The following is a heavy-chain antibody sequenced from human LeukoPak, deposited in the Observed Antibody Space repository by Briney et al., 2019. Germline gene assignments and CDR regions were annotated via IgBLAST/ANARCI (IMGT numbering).Heavy chain of an antibody. Sequence: ASVKVSCKASGGTFSSYAISWVRQAPGQGLEWMGGIIPIFGTANYAQKFQGRVTITADEPTSTAYMELSSLRSEDTAVYYCARASGSGSYGFIYFDYWGQGTLVTVSS. CDR1: GGTFSSYA. V-gene: IGHV1-69*13. CDR2: IIPIFGTA. D-gene: IGHD3-10*01. J-gene: IGHJ4*02. CDR3: ARASGSGSYGFIYFDY.